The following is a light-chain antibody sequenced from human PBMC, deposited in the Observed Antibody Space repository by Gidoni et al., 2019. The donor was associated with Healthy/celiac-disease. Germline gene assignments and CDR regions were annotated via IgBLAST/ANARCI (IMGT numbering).Light chain of an antibody. CDR3: QQYNNWPLLLT. J-gene: IGKJ4*01. V-gene: IGKV3-15*01. Sequence: EIVMTQSPATLSVSPGERATLPCRASQSVSSNLAWYQQKPGQAPRLLIYGASTRATGIPARFSGSGSGTEFTLTISSLQSEDFAVYYCQQYNNWPLLLTFGGGTKVEIK. CDR1: QSVSSN. CDR2: GAS.